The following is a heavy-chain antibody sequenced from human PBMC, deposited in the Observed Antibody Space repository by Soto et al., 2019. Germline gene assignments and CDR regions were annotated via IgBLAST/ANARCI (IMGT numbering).Heavy chain of an antibody. CDR1: DGAISTYY. J-gene: IGHJ4*02. V-gene: IGHV4-59*01. CDR2: IHYSGYT. D-gene: IGHD2-2*01. CDR3: GRECSSFEY. Sequence: QVQLQESGPGLVKPSETLFLTCTVADGAISTYYWHWIRQPPGKGLEWIGYIHYSGYTSYNPSLKSRVTISVDTSKNQFSVRLHSVTASDTAVYYCGRECSSFEYWGPGALVPVS.